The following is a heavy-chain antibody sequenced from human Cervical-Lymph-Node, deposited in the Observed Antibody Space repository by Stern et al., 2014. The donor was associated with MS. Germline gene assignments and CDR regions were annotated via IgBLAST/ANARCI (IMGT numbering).Heavy chain of an antibody. CDR2: IKEDGTVK. CDR3: ARGDNGGNFKY. Sequence: EVQLVESGGGLVQPGGSLRLSCAASGFTFSSYWMNWVRQAPGKGLEWVANIKEDGTVKYYVDPVKGRFTISRDNAKSSLYLQMNSLRAEDTAVYYCARGDNGGNFKYWGQGTLVTVSS. D-gene: IGHD4-23*01. V-gene: IGHV3-7*03. J-gene: IGHJ4*02. CDR1: GFTFSSYW.